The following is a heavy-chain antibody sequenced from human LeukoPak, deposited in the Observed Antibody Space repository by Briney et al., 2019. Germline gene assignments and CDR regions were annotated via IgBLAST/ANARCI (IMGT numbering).Heavy chain of an antibody. CDR2: IFTNGRT. D-gene: IGHD5-18*01. J-gene: IGHJ3*02. Sequence: PSETLSLTCNVSGGSISSPNYYRSWIRQPAGKGLEWIGRIFTNGRTDYNSSLKSRLTVSLDTSKNLFSLNLRSVTAADTAIYYCARGDTTGAFDIWGQGTMVIVSS. V-gene: IGHV4-61*02. CDR3: ARGDTTGAFDI. CDR1: GGSISSPNYY.